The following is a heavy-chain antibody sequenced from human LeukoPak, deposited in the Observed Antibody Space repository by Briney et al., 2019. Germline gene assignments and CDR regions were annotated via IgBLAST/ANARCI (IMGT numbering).Heavy chain of an antibody. J-gene: IGHJ4*02. V-gene: IGHV3-74*01. CDR3: ARIYDFLSGYSDQ. CDR1: GFTFSSYW. Sequence: GGSLRLSCAASGFTFSSYWMHLVRQVPGKGLVWVSRVSTDGSSTSYADSVEGRFAISRDNAKNTLYLQMNSLGPEDTAVYYCARIYDFLSGYSDQWGQGTLVTVSS. D-gene: IGHD3-3*01. CDR2: VSTDGSST.